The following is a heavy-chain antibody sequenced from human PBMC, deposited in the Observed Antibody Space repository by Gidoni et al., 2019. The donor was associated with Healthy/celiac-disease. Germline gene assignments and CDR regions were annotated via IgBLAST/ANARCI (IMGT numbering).Heavy chain of an antibody. J-gene: IGHJ5*02. V-gene: IGHV1-8*01. CDR2: MNPNSGNT. Sequence: QVQLVQSGAEVKKPGASVKVSCKASGSTFTSYDINWVRQATGQGLEWMGWMNPNSGNTGYAQKFQGRVTMTRNTSISTAYMELSSLRSEDTAVYYCARVRGDYGDYGANWFDPWGQGTLVTVSS. CDR1: GSTFTSYD. D-gene: IGHD4-17*01. CDR3: ARVRGDYGDYGANWFDP.